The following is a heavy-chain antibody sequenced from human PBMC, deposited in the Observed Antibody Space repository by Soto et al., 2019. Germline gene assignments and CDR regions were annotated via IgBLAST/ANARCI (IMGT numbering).Heavy chain of an antibody. Sequence: QITLKESGPTLVKPTQTLTLTCAFSGFSLRTNGVGVGWIRQPPGKALEWLALIYWDGYKHYSPSLESRLTITEETSKNEVVLTVTNMDPVDTATYYCANKGGGDRILDYWGQGTLVTVSS. V-gene: IGHV2-5*02. J-gene: IGHJ4*02. CDR3: ANKGGGDRILDY. CDR2: IYWDGYK. D-gene: IGHD3-16*01. CDR1: GFSLRTNGVG.